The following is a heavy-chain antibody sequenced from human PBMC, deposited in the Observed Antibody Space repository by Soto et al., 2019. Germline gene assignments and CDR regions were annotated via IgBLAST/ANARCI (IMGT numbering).Heavy chain of an antibody. Sequence: QVQVMQSGAEVKKPGDSVKVSCKTSGYIFSDYGINWVRQAPGQGLEWMGWISGYSGNANLAQKFQGRVTMTTDKSTRTAYMELRRLGSDDTAVYYCAKRTSGTTWGESDYWGQGTLVIVSS. CDR2: ISGYSGNA. V-gene: IGHV1-18*04. J-gene: IGHJ4*02. CDR1: GYIFSDYG. CDR3: AKRTSGTTWGESDY. D-gene: IGHD4-17*01.